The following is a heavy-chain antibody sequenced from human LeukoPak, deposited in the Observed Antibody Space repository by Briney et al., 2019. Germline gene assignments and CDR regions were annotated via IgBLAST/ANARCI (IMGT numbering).Heavy chain of an antibody. V-gene: IGHV4-59*04. J-gene: IGHJ5*02. CDR3: ARAYSSSWYFNWFDP. CDR2: IYHSGST. Sequence: SETLSLTCTVSGGSISSYYWSWIRQPPGKGLEWIGTIYHSGSTYYNASLESRVTISVDTSKNQFSLKLSSVTAADTAVYYCARAYSSSWYFNWFDPWGQGTLVTVSS. D-gene: IGHD6-13*01. CDR1: GGSISSYY.